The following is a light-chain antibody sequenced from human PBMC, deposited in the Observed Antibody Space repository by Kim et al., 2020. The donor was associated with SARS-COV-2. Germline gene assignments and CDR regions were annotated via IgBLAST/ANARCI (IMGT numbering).Light chain of an antibody. CDR1: SSKIGAGYD. CDR3: QSYDRSLSGWV. J-gene: IGLJ3*02. CDR2: GDN. V-gene: IGLV1-40*01. Sequence: RVTTPVPGSSSKIGAGYDVHWYHQVPGTAPKLLIYGDNNRPSGVPDRFSGSQSGTSASLAITGLQAEDEADYYCQSYDRSLSGWVFGGGTQLTVL.